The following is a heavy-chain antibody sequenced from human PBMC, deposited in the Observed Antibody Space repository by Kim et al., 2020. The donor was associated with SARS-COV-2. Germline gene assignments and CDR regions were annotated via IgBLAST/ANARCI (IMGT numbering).Heavy chain of an antibody. V-gene: IGHV3-23*01. CDR1: GFTFSSYA. CDR2: ISGSGGST. D-gene: IGHD3-3*01. Sequence: GGSLRLSCAASGFTFSSYAMSWVRQAPGKGLEWVSAISGSGGSTYYADSVKGRFTISRDNSKNTLYLQMNSLRAEDTAVYYCAKDLGYYDFFSPVGFDYWGPGPLVTVSS. CDR3: AKDLGYYDFFSPVGFDY. J-gene: IGHJ4*02.